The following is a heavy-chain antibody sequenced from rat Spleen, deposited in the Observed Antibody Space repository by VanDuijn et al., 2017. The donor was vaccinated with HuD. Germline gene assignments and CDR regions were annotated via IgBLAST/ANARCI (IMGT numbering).Heavy chain of an antibody. CDR2: ISYDGSST. D-gene: IGHD4-2*01. CDR3: ARHGTGALDY. Sequence: EVQLVESGGGLVQPGRSLKLSCAASGFTFSNYGMAWVRQAPTKGLEWVATISYDGSSTYYRDSVKGRFTISRDNAKSTLYLQMDSLRSEDTATYYCARHGTGALDYWGQGVMVTVSS. V-gene: IGHV5-29*01. CDR1: GFTFSNYG. J-gene: IGHJ2*01.